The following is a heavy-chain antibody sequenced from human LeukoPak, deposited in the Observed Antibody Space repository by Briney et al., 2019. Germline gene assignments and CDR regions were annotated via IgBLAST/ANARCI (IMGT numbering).Heavy chain of an antibody. V-gene: IGHV4-34*01. J-gene: IGHJ4*02. CDR1: GGPFSGYF. CDR2: IHNSGTT. CDR3: ARRYYYNLGSFPFDF. Sequence: KPSETLSLTCAVPGGPFSGYFWSWIRQSSGKGLEWIGEIHNSGTTNYNPSLNSRVTTSEDTSKNQFYLNLSSVTAADTAVYYCARRYYYNLGSFPFDFWGQGTLVTVSS. D-gene: IGHD3-10*01.